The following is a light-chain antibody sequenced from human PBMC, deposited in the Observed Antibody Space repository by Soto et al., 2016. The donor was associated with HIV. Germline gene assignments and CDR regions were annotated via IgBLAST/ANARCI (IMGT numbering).Light chain of an antibody. J-gene: IGKJ3*01. V-gene: IGKV1-5*03. CDR1: QNIKSW. CDR2: QAS. Sequence: DIQMTQSPSTLSASVGDRVTITCRATQNIKSWLAWLQQKPGKAPKLLVVQASNLHTGVPVRFRGSGSGTEFTLTISSLQPEDVASYYCQKYNSASFTFGPGTKVDIK. CDR3: QKYNSASFT.